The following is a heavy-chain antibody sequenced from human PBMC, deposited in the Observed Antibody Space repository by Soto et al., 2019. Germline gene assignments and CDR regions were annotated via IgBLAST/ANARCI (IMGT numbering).Heavy chain of an antibody. CDR3: SRDYYDSSGYSQNWFDP. J-gene: IGHJ5*02. V-gene: IGHV4-31*03. D-gene: IGHD3-22*01. CDR1: GGSISSGGYY. CDR2: IYYSGST. Sequence: PSETLSLTCTVSGGSISSGGYYWSWIRQHPGKGLEWIGYIYYSGSTYYNPSLKSRVTISVDTSKNQFSLKLSSVTAADTAVYYCSRDYYDSSGYSQNWFDPWGQGTLVTVYS.